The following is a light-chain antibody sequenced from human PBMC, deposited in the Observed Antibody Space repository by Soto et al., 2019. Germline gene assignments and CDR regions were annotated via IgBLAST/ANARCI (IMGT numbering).Light chain of an antibody. Sequence: DIVMTQSPDSLAVSLGERATINCKSSQSVLYSSNNNNYLAWYQQKPGQPPKLLIYWASTRESGVPDRFSGSGSGTDFTLTISSLQAEDVAVYYCQQYYSTPLSFGPGTKVEIK. CDR1: QSVLYSSNNNNY. CDR2: WAS. V-gene: IGKV4-1*01. CDR3: QQYYSTPLS. J-gene: IGKJ3*01.